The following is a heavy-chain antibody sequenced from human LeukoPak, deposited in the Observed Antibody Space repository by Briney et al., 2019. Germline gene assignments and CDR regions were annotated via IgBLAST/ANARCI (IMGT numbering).Heavy chain of an antibody. V-gene: IGHV3-20*04. CDR3: AKDFRNYNDAFDI. J-gene: IGHJ3*02. CDR2: INWRGGST. CDR1: GFTFDDYG. D-gene: IGHD4-11*01. Sequence: SGGSLRLSCAASGFTFDDYGMSWVRLVPGKGLEWVSGINWRGGSTAYADSVKGRFTISRDNAKNSLYLQMNSLRAEDTAVYYCAKDFRNYNDAFDIWGQGTMVTVSS.